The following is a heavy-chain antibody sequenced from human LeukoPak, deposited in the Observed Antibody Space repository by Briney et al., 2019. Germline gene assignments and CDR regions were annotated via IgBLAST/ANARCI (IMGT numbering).Heavy chain of an antibody. CDR1: GFTFSTYA. CDR3: ARKGYSSSPFDY. CDR2: ISGSGGST. Sequence: GGSLRLSCAASGFTFSTYAMSWVRQAPGKGLEWVSSISGSGGSTYYADSVKGRFTISRDTSKNTLYLQMNSLRAEDTAVYYCARKGYSSSPFDYWGQGTLVTVSS. V-gene: IGHV3-23*01. J-gene: IGHJ4*02. D-gene: IGHD6-13*01.